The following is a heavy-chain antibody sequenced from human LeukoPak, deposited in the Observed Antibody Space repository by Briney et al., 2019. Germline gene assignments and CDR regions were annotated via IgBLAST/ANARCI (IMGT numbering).Heavy chain of an antibody. CDR1: GFTFSSYG. V-gene: IGHV3-30*18. J-gene: IGHJ3*02. Sequence: GRSLRLSCAASGFTFSSYGMHWVRQAPGKGLEWVAVISYDGSNKYYADSVKGRFTISRDNSKNTLYLQMNSLRAEDTAVYYCAKAGGSLPNDAFDIWGQGTMVTVSS. CDR2: ISYDGSNK. CDR3: AKAGGSLPNDAFDI. D-gene: IGHD2-15*01.